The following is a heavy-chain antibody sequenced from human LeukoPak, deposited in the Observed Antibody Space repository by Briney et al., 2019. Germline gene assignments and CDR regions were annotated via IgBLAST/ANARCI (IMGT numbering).Heavy chain of an antibody. V-gene: IGHV3-23*01. D-gene: IGHD3-22*01. Sequence: GGSLRLSCATSGFTFSSYVMSWVRQAPGKGLEWVSAISGSGGSTYYADSVKGRFTISRDNSKNTLYLQMNSLRAEDTAVYYCAKDANYYDSSGRTDYWGQGTLVTVSS. CDR2: ISGSGGST. CDR1: GFTFSSYV. CDR3: AKDANYYDSSGRTDY. J-gene: IGHJ4*02.